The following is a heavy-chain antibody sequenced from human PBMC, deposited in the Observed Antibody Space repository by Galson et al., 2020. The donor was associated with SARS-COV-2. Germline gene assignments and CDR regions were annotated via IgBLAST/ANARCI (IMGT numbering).Heavy chain of an antibody. D-gene: IGHD1-26*01. J-gene: IGHJ6*03. Sequence: GESLKISCKASGYTFTSYGISWVRQAPGQGLEWMGWISAYNGNTNYAQKLQGRVTMTTDTSTSTAYMELRSLRSDDTAVYYCARGAYRSYYGHYYYYYYMDVWGKGTTVTISS. CDR1: GYTFTSYG. CDR2: ISAYNGNT. V-gene: IGHV1-18*01. CDR3: ARGAYRSYYGHYYYYYYMDV.